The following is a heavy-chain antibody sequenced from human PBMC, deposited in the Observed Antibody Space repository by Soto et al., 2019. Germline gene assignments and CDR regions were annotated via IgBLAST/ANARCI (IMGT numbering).Heavy chain of an antibody. J-gene: IGHJ3*02. Sequence: WGSLRLSCAASGFTFRDYWMTWVRQASGKGLEWVASIRQDAREKDCANSVKGGFTISRDNGKNSLFLQRDSLRGEDTAVYYCARASRNSRFHGFDIWGQGTMVTVSS. V-gene: IGHV3-7*01. D-gene: IGHD6-13*01. CDR2: IRQDAREK. CDR1: GFTFRDYW. CDR3: ARASRNSRFHGFDI.